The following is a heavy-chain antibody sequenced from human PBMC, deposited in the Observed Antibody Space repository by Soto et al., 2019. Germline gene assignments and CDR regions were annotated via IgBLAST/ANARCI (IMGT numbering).Heavy chain of an antibody. V-gene: IGHV5-51*01. CDR1: GYTFTNYW. J-gene: IGHJ6*02. Sequence: GESLKISCKGSGYTFTNYWIGWVRQMPGKGPEWMGIIYPGDSDTKYNPSFQGQVTIPADKSITTTYLQWSSLKASDIAIYYCAASIFYYGMDVWGQGTTVTVSS. CDR3: AASIFYYGMDV. CDR2: IYPGDSDT.